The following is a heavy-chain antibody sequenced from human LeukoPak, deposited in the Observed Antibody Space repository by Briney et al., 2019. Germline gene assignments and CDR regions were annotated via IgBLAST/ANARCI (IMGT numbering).Heavy chain of an antibody. CDR3: ARDLDYGGNYHAFDI. D-gene: IGHD4-23*01. Sequence: PGGSLRLSCAASGFTFSSYSMNWVRQAPGKGLEWIGYIYYSGSTNYNPSLKSRVTISVDTSKNQFPLKLSSVTAADTAVYYCARDLDYGGNYHAFDIWGQGTMVTVSS. CDR2: IYYSGST. CDR1: GFTFSSYS. V-gene: IGHV4-59*01. J-gene: IGHJ3*02.